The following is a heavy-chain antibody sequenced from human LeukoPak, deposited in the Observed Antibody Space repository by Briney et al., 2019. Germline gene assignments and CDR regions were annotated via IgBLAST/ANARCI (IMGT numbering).Heavy chain of an antibody. CDR2: FDPEDGET. CDR3: ATVIGGGVYDSTRLGSYYFDY. J-gene: IGHJ4*02. CDR1: GYTLTELS. D-gene: IGHD3-22*01. Sequence: ASVKVSCKVSGYTLTELSMHWVRQAPRKGLEWMGGFDPEDGETIYAQKFQGRVTMTEDTSTDTAYMELSSLRSEDTAVYYCATVIGGGVYDSTRLGSYYFDYWGQGTLVTVSS. V-gene: IGHV1-24*01.